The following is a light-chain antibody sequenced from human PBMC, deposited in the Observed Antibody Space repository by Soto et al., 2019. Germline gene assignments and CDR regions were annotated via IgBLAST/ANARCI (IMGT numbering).Light chain of an antibody. V-gene: IGKV3-11*01. CDR2: DAS. J-gene: IGKJ5*01. CDR3: QQRSNWPSVT. CDR1: RSVSSY. Sequence: EILLTQSPATLSLSPGDRATLSCEGSRSVSSYLAWYQQKPGQAPGLLIYDASNRATGIPARFSGSGSGTDFTLTISSLEPEDFAVYYCQQRSNWPSVTFGQGTRLEIK.